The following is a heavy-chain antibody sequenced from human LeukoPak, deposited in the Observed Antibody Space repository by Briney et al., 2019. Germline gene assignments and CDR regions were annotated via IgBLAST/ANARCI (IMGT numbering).Heavy chain of an antibody. D-gene: IGHD2-2*01. CDR3: AKARYCTSTSCYRLTYYYYYGMDV. V-gene: IGHV3-30*18. J-gene: IGHJ6*02. CDR2: ISYDGSNQ. Sequence: PGRSLRLSCAASGYTFSSYGMHWVRQAPGKGLEWVAVISYDGSNQYYADSVKGRFTISRDNSKNTLYLQMDSLRAEDTAVYYCAKARYCTSTSCYRLTYYYYYGMDVWGQGTTVAVPS. CDR1: GYTFSSYG.